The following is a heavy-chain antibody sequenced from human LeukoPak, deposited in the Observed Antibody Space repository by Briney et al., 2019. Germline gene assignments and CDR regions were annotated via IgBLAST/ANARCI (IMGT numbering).Heavy chain of an antibody. J-gene: IGHJ5*02. Sequence: PGGSLRLSCAASGYTFSSYAMSWVRQAPGKGLEWVSAISGSGGSTYYADSVKGRFTISRDNSKNTLYLQMNSLRAEDTAVYYCAKDASYDYVWGSYRPNWFDPWGQRTLVTVSS. CDR3: AKDASYDYVWGSYRPNWFDP. CDR2: ISGSGGST. CDR1: GYTFSSYA. D-gene: IGHD3-16*02. V-gene: IGHV3-23*01.